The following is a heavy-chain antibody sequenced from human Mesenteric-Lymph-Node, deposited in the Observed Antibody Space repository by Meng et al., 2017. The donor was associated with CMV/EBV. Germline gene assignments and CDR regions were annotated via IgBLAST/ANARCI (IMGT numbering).Heavy chain of an antibody. CDR1: GGTIRNGGYY. V-gene: IGHV4-31*03. CDR2: IYYSGST. J-gene: IGHJ4*02. CDR3: ARRGYSYNYAD. Sequence: CTVSGGTIRNGGYYWSWIRQHPGKGLEWIGYIYYSGSTYYNPSLKSRVSISVDTSKNQFSLKLTSVTAADTAVYYCARRGYSYNYADWGQGTLVTVSS. D-gene: IGHD5-18*01.